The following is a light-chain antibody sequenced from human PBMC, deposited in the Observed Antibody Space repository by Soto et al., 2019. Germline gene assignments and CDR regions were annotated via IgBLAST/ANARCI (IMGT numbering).Light chain of an antibody. CDR2: EVS. CDR3: NSYTSSSTVV. Sequence: QSALTQPASVSGSPGQSITISCTGTSSDVGGYNYVSWYQQHPGKAPKLIIYEVSNRPSGVSNRFSGSRSGNTASLTISGLQAEDEAEYYCNSYTSSSTVVFGTGTKLTVL. CDR1: SSDVGGYNY. V-gene: IGLV2-14*01. J-gene: IGLJ1*01.